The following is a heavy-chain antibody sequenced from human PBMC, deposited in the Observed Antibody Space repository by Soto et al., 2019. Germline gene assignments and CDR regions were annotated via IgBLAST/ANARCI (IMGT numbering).Heavy chain of an antibody. V-gene: IGHV3-30*18. Sequence: QVHLVESGGGVVQPGRSLRLSCAASGFSFSSYDMHWVRQAPGKGLEWVAMISYDGSDKYFSDSVKGRLTISRDNSKNTWSLEMNSLRTKDTAAYYCAKGVPSPTQHAFDIWGQGTMVTVSS. J-gene: IGHJ3*02. CDR1: GFSFSSYD. CDR3: AKGVPSPTQHAFDI. CDR2: ISYDGSDK.